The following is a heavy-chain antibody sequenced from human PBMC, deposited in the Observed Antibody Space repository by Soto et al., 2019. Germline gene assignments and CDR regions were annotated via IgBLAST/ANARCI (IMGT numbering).Heavy chain of an antibody. V-gene: IGHV3-23*01. CDR3: AKGSGPLPRNWFDT. Sequence: GGSLRLSCAVSGFTFSVYAMSWVRQAPGKGLEWVSSITGSGGNAYYADSVKGRFTISRDNSKNTLYLQMNSLRAEDTALYYCAKGSGPLPRNWFDTWGLGTLVTVSS. D-gene: IGHD3-10*01. CDR1: GFTFSVYA. CDR2: ITGSGGNA. J-gene: IGHJ5*02.